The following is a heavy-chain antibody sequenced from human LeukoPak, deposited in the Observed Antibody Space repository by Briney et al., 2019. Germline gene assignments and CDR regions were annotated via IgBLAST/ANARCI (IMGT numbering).Heavy chain of an antibody. Sequence: GASVKVSCKASGYTFTSYDINWVRQATGQGLEWMGWMNPSSGNTGYAQKFQGRVTMTTDTSTSTAYMELRSLRSDDTAVYYCASHRTIFADWFDPWGQGTLVTVSS. CDR3: ASHRTIFADWFDP. CDR2: MNPSSGNT. CDR1: GYTFTSYD. V-gene: IGHV1-8*01. J-gene: IGHJ5*02. D-gene: IGHD3-3*01.